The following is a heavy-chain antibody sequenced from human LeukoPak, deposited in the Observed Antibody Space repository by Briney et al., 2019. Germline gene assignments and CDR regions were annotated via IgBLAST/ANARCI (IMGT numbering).Heavy chain of an antibody. Sequence: PSETLSLTCTVSGDSISSGSYYWGWIRQPPGKGLEWIASIYYSGTTYYNPSLKSRVTIHVDTSKNEFSLKLNSVTAADTAVYYCASQSVPNAFDIWGQGTMVTVSS. J-gene: IGHJ3*02. V-gene: IGHV4-39*01. D-gene: IGHD1-1*01. CDR2: IYYSGTT. CDR3: ASQSVPNAFDI. CDR1: GDSISSGSYY.